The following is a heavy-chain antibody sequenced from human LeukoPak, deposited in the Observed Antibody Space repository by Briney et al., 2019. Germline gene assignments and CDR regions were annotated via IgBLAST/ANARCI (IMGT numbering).Heavy chain of an antibody. D-gene: IGHD5-12*01. J-gene: IGHJ4*02. Sequence: PGRSLRLSCAASGFTFSSYSMHWVRQAPGKGLEWVSAISNGGSNKYYADSVKGRFTISRDNSKNTLYLQMNSLRAEDTAVYYCAKEGYSGYDYGGFDYWGQGNLVTVSS. V-gene: IGHV3-30*18. CDR1: GFTFSSYS. CDR3: AKEGYSGYDYGGFDY. CDR2: ISNGGSNK.